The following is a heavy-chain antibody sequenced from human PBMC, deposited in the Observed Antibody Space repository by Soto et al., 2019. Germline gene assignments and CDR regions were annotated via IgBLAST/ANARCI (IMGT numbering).Heavy chain of an antibody. CDR1: GGSVTNSSYY. CDR2: VYYRGRS. D-gene: IGHD4-17*01. V-gene: IGHV4-39*01. J-gene: IGHJ4*02. Sequence: SETLSLTCSVSGGSVTNSSYYWGWIRQSPGKGLEWIGSVYYRGRSYSKSSVKSRVTISVDTSKNRFSLSLNSVTASDTAVYFCVSQRTTVPTQAYFDYWGPGALVTVSS. CDR3: VSQRTTVPTQAYFDY.